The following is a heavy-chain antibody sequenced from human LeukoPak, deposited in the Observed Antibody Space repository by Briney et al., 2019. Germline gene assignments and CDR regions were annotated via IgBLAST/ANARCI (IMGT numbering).Heavy chain of an antibody. D-gene: IGHD6-19*01. J-gene: IGHJ3*02. CDR2: INPDSGYT. CDR3: ATRQWLVGRSAFDI. CDR1: GYTFTDYY. Sequence: GASVKVSCKTSGYTFTDYYIHWVRQAPGQGLEWMGWINPDSGYTNYAQKFQGRVTMTRDTSINTAYMELSRLTSDDTAVYYCATRQWLVGRSAFDIWGQGTMVTVSS. V-gene: IGHV1-2*02.